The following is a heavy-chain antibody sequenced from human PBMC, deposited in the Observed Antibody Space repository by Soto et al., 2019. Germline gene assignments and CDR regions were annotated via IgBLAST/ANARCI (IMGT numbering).Heavy chain of an antibody. Sequence: QVQLVQSGAEVKKPGASVKVSCKASGYIFTNHYIHWVRQAPGQGLEWMGIINPSGGSTNYLQKFQGKITMTRDTSTSTVYMELSSLRSEDTAVYFCARADSYDSSGFYYDCWGQGTLVTVSS. D-gene: IGHD3-22*01. CDR1: GYIFTNHY. J-gene: IGHJ4*02. CDR2: INPSGGST. CDR3: ARADSYDSSGFYYDC. V-gene: IGHV1-46*01.